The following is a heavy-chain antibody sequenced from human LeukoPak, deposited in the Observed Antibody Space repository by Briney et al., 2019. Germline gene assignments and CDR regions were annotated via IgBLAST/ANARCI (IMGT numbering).Heavy chain of an antibody. D-gene: IGHD2-2*01. J-gene: IGHJ5*02. CDR3: ARGAYCSSTSCYRDENWFDP. CDR1: GYTFTGYG. Sequence: ASVKVSCKASGYTFTGYGISWVRQAPGQGLEWMGWMNLNSGNTGYAQKFQGRVTMTRNTSISTAYMELSSLRSEDTAVYYCARGAYCSSTSCYRDENWFDPWGQGTLVTVSS. CDR2: MNLNSGNT. V-gene: IGHV1-8*02.